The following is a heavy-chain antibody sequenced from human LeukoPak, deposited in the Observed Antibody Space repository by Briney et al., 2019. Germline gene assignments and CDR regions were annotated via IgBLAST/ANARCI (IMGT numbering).Heavy chain of an antibody. CDR3: VRDRELNY. D-gene: IGHD1-26*01. V-gene: IGHV4-59*01. CDR2: VYNSGST. Sequence: SETPSLTCTVSGGSISIYYWSWIRQPPGKGLEWIGYVYNSGSTNYNPSLKSRVTISVDTSKNQFSLRLSSVTASDTAVYYCVRDRELNYWGQGALVTVSS. CDR1: GGSISIYY. J-gene: IGHJ4*02.